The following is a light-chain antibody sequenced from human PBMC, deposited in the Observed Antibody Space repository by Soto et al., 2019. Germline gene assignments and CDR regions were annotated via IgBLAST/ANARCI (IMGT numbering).Light chain of an antibody. Sequence: QSVLTQPASVSGSPGQSITISCTGTRSDVGGYSWYQQHPGKAPKLMIYDVSNRPSGVSNRFSGSKSGNTASLTISGHQAEDEADYYCSSYTSSSTRVFGTGTKVTVL. CDR1: RSDVGG. CDR3: SSYTSSSTRV. CDR2: DVS. V-gene: IGLV2-14*01. J-gene: IGLJ1*01.